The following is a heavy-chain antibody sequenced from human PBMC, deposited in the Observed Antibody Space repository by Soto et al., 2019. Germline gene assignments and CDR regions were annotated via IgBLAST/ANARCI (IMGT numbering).Heavy chain of an antibody. J-gene: IGHJ4*02. V-gene: IGHV1-69*06. Sequence: ASVKVSCKASGGTFSSYAISWVRQAPGQGLEWMGGIIPIFGTANYAQKFQGRVTITADKSTSTAYMELSSLRSEDTAVYYCASQPLDYYDFWSGYLDYWGQGTLVTVSS. CDR2: IIPIFGTA. CDR3: ASQPLDYYDFWSGYLDY. CDR1: GGTFSSYA. D-gene: IGHD3-3*01.